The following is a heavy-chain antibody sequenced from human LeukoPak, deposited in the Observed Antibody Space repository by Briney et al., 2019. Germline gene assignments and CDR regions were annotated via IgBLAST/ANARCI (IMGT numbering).Heavy chain of an antibody. CDR2: MNPNSGNT. D-gene: IGHD2-2*01. V-gene: IGHV1-8*01. Sequence: ASVKVSCKASGYTFTSYDINWVRQATGQGLEWMGWMNPNSGNTGYAQKFQGRVTMTRNTSISTAYMERSSLRSEDTAVYYCARGDIVVVPAAGYYYYYGMDVWGQGTTVTASS. CDR1: GYTFTSYD. CDR3: ARGDIVVVPAAGYYYYYGMDV. J-gene: IGHJ6*02.